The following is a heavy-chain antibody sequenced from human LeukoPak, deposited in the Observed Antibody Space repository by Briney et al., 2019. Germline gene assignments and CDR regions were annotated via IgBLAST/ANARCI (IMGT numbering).Heavy chain of an antibody. D-gene: IGHD5-24*01. CDR1: GGSISSYY. J-gene: IGHJ4*02. Sequence: SETLSLTCTVSGGSISSYYWSWIRQPPGKGLEWIGYIYYSGSTNYNPSLKSRVTISVDASKNQFSLKLSSVTAADTAVYYCARVKMAGVPLFDYWGQGTLVTVSS. CDR3: ARVKMAGVPLFDY. CDR2: IYYSGST. V-gene: IGHV4-59*01.